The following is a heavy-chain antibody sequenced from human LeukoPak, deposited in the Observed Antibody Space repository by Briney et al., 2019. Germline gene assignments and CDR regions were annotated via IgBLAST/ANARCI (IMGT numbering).Heavy chain of an antibody. V-gene: IGHV3-23*01. CDR1: GFTFSSYA. J-gene: IGHJ2*01. CDR2: ISGSGGST. CDR3: ARERGDIVVVVAATADWYFDL. D-gene: IGHD2-15*01. Sequence: GGSLRLSCAASGFTFSSYAMSWVRQAPGKGLEWVSAISGSGGSTYYADSVKGRFTISRDNSKNTLYLQMNSLRAEDTAVYYCARERGDIVVVVAATADWYFDLWGRGTLVTVSS.